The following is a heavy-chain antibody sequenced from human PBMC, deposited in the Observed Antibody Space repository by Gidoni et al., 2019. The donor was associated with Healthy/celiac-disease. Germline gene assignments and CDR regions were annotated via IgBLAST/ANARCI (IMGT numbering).Heavy chain of an antibody. CDR1: GFTFSSYG. CDR2: IWYDGSNK. D-gene: IGHD2-15*01. CDR3: ARDGIPPSGEMGY. Sequence: QVQLVESGGGVVQLGGSLSLSCAASGFTFSSYGMHGVPQAPGKGLGWVAVIWYDGSNKYYADSVKGRFTISRDNSKNTLYLQINSLRAQDTAVYYCARDGIPPSGEMGYWGQGTLVTVSS. V-gene: IGHV3-33*01. J-gene: IGHJ4*02.